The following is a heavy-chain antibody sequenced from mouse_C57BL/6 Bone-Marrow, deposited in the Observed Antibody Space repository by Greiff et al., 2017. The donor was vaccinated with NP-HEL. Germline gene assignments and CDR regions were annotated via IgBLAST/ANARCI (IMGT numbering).Heavy chain of an antibody. CDR3: ASLYSNYGY. Sequence: QVQLQQPGAELVKPGASVKLSCKASGYTFTSYWMHWVKRRPGQGLGWIGMFLPNSGSTNYNEKFKSKATLTVDKSSSTAYMQLSSLTSEDSAVYYCASLYSNYGYWGQGTTLTVSS. CDR2: FLPNSGST. CDR1: GYTFTSYW. V-gene: IGHV1-64*01. D-gene: IGHD2-5*01. J-gene: IGHJ2*01.